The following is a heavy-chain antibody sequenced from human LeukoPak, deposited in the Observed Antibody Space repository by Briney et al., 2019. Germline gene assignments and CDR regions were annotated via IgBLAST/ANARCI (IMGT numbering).Heavy chain of an antibody. CDR3: AKDLGWLAVDY. D-gene: IGHD6-19*01. CDR1: GFTFSSYG. J-gene: IGHJ4*02. CDR2: ISYDGSNK. Sequence: GGSLRLSCAASGFTFSSYGMHWVRQAPGKGLEWVAVISYDGSNKYYADSVKGRFTISRDNSKNTLYLQMNSLRAEDTAVYYCAKDLGWLAVDYWGQGTLVTVSS. V-gene: IGHV3-30*18.